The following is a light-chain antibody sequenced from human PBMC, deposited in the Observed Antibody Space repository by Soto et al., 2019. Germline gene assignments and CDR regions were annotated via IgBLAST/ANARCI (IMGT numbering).Light chain of an antibody. Sequence: DIQMTQSPSSLSASVGDRVTITCRASQGIGSDLGWYQQKPGKAPKLLIYAASSLQSGVPSLFSGSGSGTEFSLTICSLQPEDFAIYFCLQHNSYPPSFGGGTKVEIK. CDR3: LQHNSYPPS. V-gene: IGKV1-17*01. J-gene: IGKJ4*01. CDR1: QGIGSD. CDR2: AAS.